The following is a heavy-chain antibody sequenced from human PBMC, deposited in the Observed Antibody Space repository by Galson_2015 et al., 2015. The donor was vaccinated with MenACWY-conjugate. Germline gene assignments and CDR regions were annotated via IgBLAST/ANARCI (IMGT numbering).Heavy chain of an antibody. CDR1: GFTFSTYA. D-gene: IGHD5-18*01. CDR2: ISGSGGGK. J-gene: IGHJ4*02. Sequence: SLRLSCAASGFTFSTYAMTWVRQGPGKGLEWVSAISGSGGGKYYADSVKGRFTISRDNSRNTLSLQMNSLRAEDTAVYYCAKGLRANGYNFDHWGQGTLVTVSS. CDR3: AKGLRANGYNFDH. V-gene: IGHV3-23*01.